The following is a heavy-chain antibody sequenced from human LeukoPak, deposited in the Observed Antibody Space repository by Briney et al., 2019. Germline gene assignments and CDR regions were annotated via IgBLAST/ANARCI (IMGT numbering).Heavy chain of an antibody. J-gene: IGHJ4*02. D-gene: IGHD3-16*01. CDR2: IYYSGST. Sequence: SETLSLTCTVSGGSISSSSYYWGWIRQPPVKGLERIGSIYYSGSTYCNPSLPSRGTISVDTSKTQFSLKLSSVTAADTAVDYCARRRGFGGVDYWGQGTLVTVSS. CDR1: GGSISSSSYY. CDR3: ARRRGFGGVDY. V-gene: IGHV4-39*01.